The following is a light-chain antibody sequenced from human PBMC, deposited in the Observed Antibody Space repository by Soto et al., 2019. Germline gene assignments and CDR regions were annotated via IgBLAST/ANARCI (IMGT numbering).Light chain of an antibody. V-gene: IGLV2-14*01. J-gene: IGLJ1*01. CDR3: SSYTSSSTLPFV. CDR1: SSDVGGYKY. CDR2: DVT. Sequence: QSALTQPASVSGSPGQSITISCTGTSSDVGGYKYVSWYQQHPGKATKLMIYDVTNRPSGFSNRFSGSKSGNTASLTISGLQAEDEADYYCSSYTSSSTLPFVFGTGTKLTVL.